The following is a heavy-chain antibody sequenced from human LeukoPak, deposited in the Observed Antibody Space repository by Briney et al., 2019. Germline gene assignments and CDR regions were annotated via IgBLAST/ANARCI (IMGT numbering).Heavy chain of an antibody. CDR1: GFTFNNYA. V-gene: IGHV3-9*03. D-gene: IGHD6-19*01. J-gene: IGHJ4*02. CDR3: ARSSGWERHFDY. CDR2: IGWDDISR. Sequence: GGSLRLSCAASGFTFNNYAMHWVRQAPGKGLEWVSGIGWDDISRGYADSVKGRFTISRDNTKNSLYLQMSSLRTEDMGFYYCARSSGWERHFDYWGQGTLVTVSS.